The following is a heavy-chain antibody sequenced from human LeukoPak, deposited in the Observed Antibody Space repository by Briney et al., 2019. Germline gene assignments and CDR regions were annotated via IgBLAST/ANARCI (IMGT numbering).Heavy chain of an antibody. CDR2: ISYDGSNK. CDR3: ARDCDSSGWYGSWFDP. CDR1: GFTFSSYA. D-gene: IGHD6-19*01. V-gene: IGHV3-30-3*01. J-gene: IGHJ5*02. Sequence: GGSLRLSCATSGFTFSSYAMHWVRQAPGKGLEWVAVISYDGSNKYYADSVKGRFTISRDNSKNTLYLQMNSLRAEDTAVYYCARDCDSSGWYGSWFDPWGQGTLVTVSS.